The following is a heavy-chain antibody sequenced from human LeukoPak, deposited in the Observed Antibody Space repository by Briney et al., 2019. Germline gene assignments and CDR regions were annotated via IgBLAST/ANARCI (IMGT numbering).Heavy chain of an antibody. Sequence: GGSLRLSCAASGFTFSSYSMNWVRQAPGKGLEWVSSISSSSSYIYYADSVKGRFTISRDNAKNSLYLQMNSLRAEDTAVYYCARELATRRAFDIWGQGTMVTVSS. J-gene: IGHJ3*02. CDR3: ARELATRRAFDI. CDR2: ISSSSSYI. CDR1: GFTFSSYS. V-gene: IGHV3-21*04.